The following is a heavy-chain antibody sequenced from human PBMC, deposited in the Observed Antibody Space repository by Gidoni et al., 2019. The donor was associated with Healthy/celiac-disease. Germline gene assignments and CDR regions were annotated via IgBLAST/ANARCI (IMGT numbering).Heavy chain of an antibody. Sequence: QVQLVESGGGVVQPGRSLRLSCAASGLPFSSYAMHWVRQAPGKGLEWVAVISYDGSNKYYADSVKGRFTISRDNSKNTLYLQMNSLRAEDTAVYYCARGLYSYGPGRGFDYWGQGTLVTVSS. CDR1: GLPFSSYA. CDR2: ISYDGSNK. CDR3: ARGLYSYGPGRGFDY. V-gene: IGHV3-30-3*01. J-gene: IGHJ4*02. D-gene: IGHD5-18*01.